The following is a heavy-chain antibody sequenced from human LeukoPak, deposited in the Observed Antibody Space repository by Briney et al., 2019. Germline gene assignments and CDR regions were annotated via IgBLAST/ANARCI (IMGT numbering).Heavy chain of an antibody. V-gene: IGHV4-59*01. CDR1: GGSISSYY. Sequence: SETLSLTCTVSGGSISSYYWSWIRQPPGKGLEWIGYIYYSGSTNYNPSLKSRVTISVDTSNNQFSLKLTSVSAADTAVYYCATGMTTVVSPDYWGQGTLVTVSS. D-gene: IGHD4-23*01. CDR3: ATGMTTVVSPDY. CDR2: IYYSGST. J-gene: IGHJ4*02.